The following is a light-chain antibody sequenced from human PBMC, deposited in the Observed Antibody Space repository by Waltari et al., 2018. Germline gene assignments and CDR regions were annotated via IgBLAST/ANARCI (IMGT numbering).Light chain of an antibody. CDR2: TSD. CDR3: AAWDDSLSGRV. CDR1: SSNIGSNY. J-gene: IGLJ3*02. Sequence: QSVLTQPPSASGTHGQRVTISCSGSSSNIGSNYVYWYKQLHGTAPKLLIYTSDQRPSGVPDRFSGSKSGTSASRAISGLRAEDGADYYGAAWDDSLSGRVVGGGTKLTVL. V-gene: IGLV1-47*01.